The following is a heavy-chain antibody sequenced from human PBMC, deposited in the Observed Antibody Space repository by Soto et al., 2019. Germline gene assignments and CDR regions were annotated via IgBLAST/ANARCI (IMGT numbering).Heavy chain of an antibody. CDR2: IYPGDSDT. CDR3: ARGTYDYIWGSYRYGYFDY. J-gene: IGHJ4*02. CDR1: GYSFTSYW. D-gene: IGHD3-16*02. Sequence: GESLKISCKGSGYSFTSYWIGWVRQMPGKGLEWMGIIYPGDSDTRYSPSFQGQVTISADKSISTAYLQWSSLKASDTAMYYCARGTYDYIWGSYRYGYFDYWGQGTLVTVSS. V-gene: IGHV5-51*01.